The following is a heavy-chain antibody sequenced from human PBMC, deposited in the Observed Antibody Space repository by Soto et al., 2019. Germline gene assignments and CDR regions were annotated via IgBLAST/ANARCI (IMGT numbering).Heavy chain of an antibody. V-gene: IGHV4-59*01. CDR2: VYHSGST. D-gene: IGHD6-6*01. CDR1: GGSMRNYY. Sequence: SETLSLTCSVSGGSMRNYYWYWIRQPPGRGLEWIGYVYHSGSTNYNPSLKSRVSMSVDVSRNHFSLTLHSVTAADTAVYFCTSSYSTSSSPDYWGQGTLVTVSS. J-gene: IGHJ4*02. CDR3: TSSYSTSSSPDY.